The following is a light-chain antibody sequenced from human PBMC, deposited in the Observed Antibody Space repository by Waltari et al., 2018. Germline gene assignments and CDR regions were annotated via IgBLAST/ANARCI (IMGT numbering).Light chain of an antibody. CDR3: QKYNNAPLT. CDR1: QPFVNY. J-gene: IGKJ4*01. V-gene: IGKV1-27*01. Sequence: DIQMTQSPPSLSASVGDRVTITCRASQPFVNYLAWYQQKPGKAPNLLIYVASTLQSGVPSRFSGSGSGTEFTLTISSLQPEDVATYYCQKYNNAPLTFGGGTKVEIK. CDR2: VAS.